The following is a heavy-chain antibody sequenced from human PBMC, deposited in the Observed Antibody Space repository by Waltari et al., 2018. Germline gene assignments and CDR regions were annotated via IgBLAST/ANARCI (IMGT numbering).Heavy chain of an antibody. D-gene: IGHD2-15*01. CDR2: IHHSGST. CDR3: ARRRDKYTSFDP. Sequence: QEQLQESGPGLVKPSETLSLTCTVSSGAISSYYWTWIRQPPGKGLEWIGHIHHSGSTEYNASLKSRVTISVDTSKNQFSLKLSSVTAADTAVYYCARRRDKYTSFDPWGQGILVTVSS. J-gene: IGHJ5*02. V-gene: IGHV4-59*08. CDR1: SGAISSYY.